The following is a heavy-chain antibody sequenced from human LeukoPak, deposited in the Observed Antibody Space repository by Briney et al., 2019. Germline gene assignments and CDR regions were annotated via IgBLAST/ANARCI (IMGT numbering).Heavy chain of an antibody. CDR2: IWYDGSKK. CDR3: ARDGIRADV. D-gene: IGHD1-26*01. J-gene: IGHJ6*04. V-gene: IGHV3-33*01. CDR1: GFTFSSHG. Sequence: PGGSLRLSCAASGFTFSSHGIHWVRQAPGKGLEWVAIIWYDGSKKYYADSVKGRFTISRDNAKNSLYLQMNSLRAEDTAVYYCARDGIRADVWGKGTTVTVSS.